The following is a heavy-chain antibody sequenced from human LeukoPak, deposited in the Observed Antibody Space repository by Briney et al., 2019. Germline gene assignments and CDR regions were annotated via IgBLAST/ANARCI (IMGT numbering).Heavy chain of an antibody. V-gene: IGHV1-69*04. CDR2: IIPIFGIA. CDR3: ATNLYWSWLDV. D-gene: IGHD2-15*01. Sequence: SVKVSCKASGGTFSSYATSWVRQAPGQGLEWMGRIIPIFGIANYAQKFQGRVTITADKSTSTAYMELSSLRSEDTAVYYCATNLYWSWLDVWGQGTTVTVSS. CDR1: GGTFSSYA. J-gene: IGHJ6*02.